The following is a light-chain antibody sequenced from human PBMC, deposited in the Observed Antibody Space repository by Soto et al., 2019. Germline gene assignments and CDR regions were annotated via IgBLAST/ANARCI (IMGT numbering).Light chain of an antibody. Sequence: DVVMTQTPLSLSVTLGQPASISCRSSQSLVHHSGNSFLSWLHQRPGQPPRLLIYKISSRFSGVXDXXSGSGAGTSFTLTISRVEAEDVGVYYCMQATHNPWTFGQGTNLEIK. CDR3: MQATHNPWT. V-gene: IGKV2-24*01. J-gene: IGKJ1*01. CDR2: KIS. CDR1: QSLVHHSGNSF.